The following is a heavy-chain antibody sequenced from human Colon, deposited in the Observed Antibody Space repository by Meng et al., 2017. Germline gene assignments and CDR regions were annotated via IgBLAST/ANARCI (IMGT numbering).Heavy chain of an antibody. CDR3: ARDGVGNDDGRFYDFGSEV. Sequence: GESLKIPCTASGFIFRSYEMNGVRQTPGKGLEWVSFISTSGATIHDADSVKGRFTISRDNAKNSLYLQMNSLRDEDTALYYWARDGVGNDDGRFYDFGSEVWGQGTTVTVSS. J-gene: IGHJ6*02. CDR2: ISTSGATI. D-gene: IGHD2/OR15-2a*01. V-gene: IGHV3-48*03. CDR1: GFIFRSYE.